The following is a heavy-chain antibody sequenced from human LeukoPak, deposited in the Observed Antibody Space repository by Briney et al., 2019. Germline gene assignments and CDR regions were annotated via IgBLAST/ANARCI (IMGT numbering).Heavy chain of an antibody. D-gene: IGHD1-26*01. J-gene: IGHJ4*02. CDR1: GHTFTGYY. CDR3: ARGDGSYLL. V-gene: IGHV1-2*02. CDR2: INPNSGGT. Sequence: ASVKVSCKASGHTFTGYYMHWVRQAPGQGLEWIGWINPNSGGTNYGQNFQARVIMTRDTSISTAYMELSSLRSDDTAVYYCARGDGSYLLWGQGTLVTVSS.